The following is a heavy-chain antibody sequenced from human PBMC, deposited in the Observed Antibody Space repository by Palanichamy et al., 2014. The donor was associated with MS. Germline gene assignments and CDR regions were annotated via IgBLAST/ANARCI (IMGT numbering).Heavy chain of an antibody. CDR3: ARGRGWLDY. D-gene: IGHD6-19*01. V-gene: IGHV3-7*03. CDR2: TNEDGSEK. CDR1: GFSFSRYW. J-gene: IGHJ4*02. Sequence: EVQLVESGGGLVQPGGSLRLSCVASGFSFSRYWMSWVRQAPGKGLEWVANTNEDGSEKYYVDSMEGRFTISRDNTKNSLYLQMSSLRGDDTAVYYCARGRGWLDYWGQGTLVTVSS.